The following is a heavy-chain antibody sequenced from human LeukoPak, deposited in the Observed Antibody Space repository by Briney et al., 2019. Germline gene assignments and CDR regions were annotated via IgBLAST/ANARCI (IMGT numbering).Heavy chain of an antibody. CDR1: GFTFSSYW. V-gene: IGHV3-7*01. J-gene: IGHJ4*02. CDR3: ARWPYSSSYYFDY. D-gene: IGHD6-6*01. CDR2: IKQDGSEK. Sequence: GGSLRLSCAASGFTFSSYWMSWVRQAPGKGLEWVANIKQDGSEKYYVDSVKGRFTISRDNAKNSLYLQMNRLRAEDTAVYYCARWPYSSSYYFDYWGQGTLVTVSS.